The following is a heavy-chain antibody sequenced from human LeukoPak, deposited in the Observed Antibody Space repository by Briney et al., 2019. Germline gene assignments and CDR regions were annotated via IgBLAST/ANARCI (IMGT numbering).Heavy chain of an antibody. J-gene: IGHJ4*02. V-gene: IGHV3-30*18. CDR1: GFTFSSYS. Sequence: GGSLRLSCAASGFTFSSYSMHWVRQAPGKGLELVAVISYDGSDKYYADSVKGRFTISRDNSKNTLYLQMNSLRAEDTAVYYCAKAHYDIWAIDYWGQGTLVTVSS. D-gene: IGHD3-9*01. CDR3: AKAHYDIWAIDY. CDR2: ISYDGSDK.